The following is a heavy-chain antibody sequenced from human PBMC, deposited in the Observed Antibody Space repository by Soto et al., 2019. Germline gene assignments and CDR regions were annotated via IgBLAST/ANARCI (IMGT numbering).Heavy chain of an antibody. CDR3: ARGATPYYYYGMDV. V-gene: IGHV1-69*13. CDR2: IIPIFGTA. Sequence: SVKVSCKASRGTFSSYAISWVRQAPGQELEWMGGIIPIFGTANYAQKFQGRVTITADESTSTAYMELSSLRSEDTAVYYCARGATPYYYYGMDVWGQGTTVT. D-gene: IGHD1-26*01. J-gene: IGHJ6*02. CDR1: RGTFSSYA.